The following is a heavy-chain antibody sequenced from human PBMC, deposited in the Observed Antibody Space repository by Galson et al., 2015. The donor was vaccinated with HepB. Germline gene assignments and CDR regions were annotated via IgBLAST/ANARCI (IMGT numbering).Heavy chain of an antibody. V-gene: IGHV1-8*01. CDR3: ARVFSQVVVAADNWFDP. Sequence: SVKVSCKASGYTFTSYDINWVRQATGQGLEWMGWMNPNSGNTGYAQKFQGRVTMTRNTSISTAYMELSSLRSEDTAVYYCARVFSQVVVAADNWFDPWGQGTLVTVSS. J-gene: IGHJ5*02. CDR2: MNPNSGNT. D-gene: IGHD2-15*01. CDR1: GYTFTSYD.